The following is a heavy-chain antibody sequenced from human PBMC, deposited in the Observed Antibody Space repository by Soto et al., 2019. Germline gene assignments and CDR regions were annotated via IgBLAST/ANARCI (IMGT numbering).Heavy chain of an antibody. V-gene: IGHV4-59*08. J-gene: IGHJ6*02. CDR2: IFYTGST. CDR1: GGSISSSS. Sequence: SETLSLTCTVSGGSISSSSWNWIRQAPGKRLEWIGCIFYTGSTNFNPSLESRVAMSLDTSKNQFSLRLSSVTAADTAVYYCARGNYYYGMDVWGQGTTVTVSS. CDR3: ARGNYYYGMDV.